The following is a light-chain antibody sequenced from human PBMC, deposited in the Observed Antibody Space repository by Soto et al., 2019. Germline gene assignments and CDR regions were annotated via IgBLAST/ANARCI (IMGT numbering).Light chain of an antibody. Sequence: DIQMTQSPATLSASVGDRVTSSCRASQSISSWLAWYQQKPGKAPKLLIYDASSLESGVPSRFSGSGSGTEFTLTISSLQPDDFATYYCQHYNSYSEAFGQGTKVDI. J-gene: IGKJ1*01. CDR1: QSISSW. CDR2: DAS. CDR3: QHYNSYSEA. V-gene: IGKV1-5*01.